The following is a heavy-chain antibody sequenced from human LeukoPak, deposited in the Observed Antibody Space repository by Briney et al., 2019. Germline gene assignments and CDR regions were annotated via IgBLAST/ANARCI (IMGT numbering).Heavy chain of an antibody. CDR2: IYYTGTT. J-gene: IGHJ2*01. CDR3: ARERWRNSDYWYFDL. D-gene: IGHD3-3*01. CDR1: GGSIGTYY. Sequence: SETLSLTCAVSGGSIGTYYWSWVRQPPGTGLEWIGYIYYTGTTNYNPSLKSRVTISLDTSKNQFSLKLSSVTAADTAIYYCARERWRNSDYWYFDLWGRGTLVTVSS. V-gene: IGHV4-59*01.